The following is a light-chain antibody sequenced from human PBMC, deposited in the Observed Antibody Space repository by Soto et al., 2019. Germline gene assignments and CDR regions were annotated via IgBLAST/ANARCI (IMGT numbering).Light chain of an antibody. V-gene: IGKV3-20*01. CDR1: QSITNNY. CDR2: GAS. CDR3: QHYGSSPRT. J-gene: IGKJ1*01. Sequence: EIVLTQSPGTLSFSPGERATLSCRASQSITNNYLAWYQQKAGQVPRLLLYGASTRPTGIPDRFSGSGSGTDFTLTITRLEPYDFAVYYCQHYGSSPRTFGQGTNVDIK.